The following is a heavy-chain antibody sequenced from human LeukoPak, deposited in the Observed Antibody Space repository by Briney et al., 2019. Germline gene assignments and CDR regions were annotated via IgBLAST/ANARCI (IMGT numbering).Heavy chain of an antibody. CDR2: ISGSGDYT. V-gene: IGHV3-23*01. Sequence: GGSLRLSCAASGFNFKYYAMTWVRQAPGKGLEWVSSISGSGDYTYYAASVKGRFTISRDNSKDTLYLQVNSLRAEDMAVFYCAKGQDANYLPLDLWGRGTLVTVSS. J-gene: IGHJ2*01. CDR1: GFNFKYYA. CDR3: AKGQDANYLPLDL. D-gene: IGHD4/OR15-4a*01.